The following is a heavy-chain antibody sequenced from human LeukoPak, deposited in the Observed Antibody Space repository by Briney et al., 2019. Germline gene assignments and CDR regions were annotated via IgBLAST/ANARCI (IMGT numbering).Heavy chain of an antibody. CDR1: GFTFSSYS. D-gene: IGHD1-1*01. CDR2: ISSSSSTI. V-gene: IGHV3-48*01. Sequence: GGSLRLSCAASGFTFSSYSMNWVRQAPGKGLEWVSYISSSSSTIYYADSVKGRFTISKDNSKNTLNMQMNSLRAEDTAVYYCARTTGDYFDYWGQGTLVTVSS. CDR3: ARTTGDYFDY. J-gene: IGHJ4*02.